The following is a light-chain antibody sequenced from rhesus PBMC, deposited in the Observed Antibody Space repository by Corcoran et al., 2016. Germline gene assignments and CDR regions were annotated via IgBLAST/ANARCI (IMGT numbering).Light chain of an antibody. CDR1: SSDVGGYNY. Sequence: QAAPTQPPSVSGSPGQSVTISCTGTSSDVGGYNYVSWYQQHPGKAPKLMIYGVSKRPSGVSDRFSGSKSGNTASLTISGLQAEDVAGYYCSSYEASDTYIFGTGTRLTV. CDR3: SSYEASDTYI. V-gene: IGLV2-23*01. CDR2: GVS. J-gene: IGLJ1*01.